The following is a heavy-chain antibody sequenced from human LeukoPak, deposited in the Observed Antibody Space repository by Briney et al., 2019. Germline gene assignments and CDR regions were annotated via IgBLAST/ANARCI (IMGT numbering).Heavy chain of an antibody. D-gene: IGHD4-17*01. J-gene: IGHJ3*02. V-gene: IGHV3-48*03. CDR1: GFTFSSYE. Sequence: GGSLRLSCAASGFTFSSYEMNWVRQAPGKGLEWVSYISSSGSTIYCADSVKGRFTISRDNAKNSLYLQMNSLRAEDTAVYYCARSGYGDYALSVAFDIWGQGTMVTVSS. CDR2: ISSSGSTI. CDR3: ARSGYGDYALSVAFDI.